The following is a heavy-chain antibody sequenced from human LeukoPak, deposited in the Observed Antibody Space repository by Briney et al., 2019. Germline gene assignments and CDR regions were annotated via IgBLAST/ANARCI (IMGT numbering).Heavy chain of an antibody. CDR3: AREVGATLSNLFDY. V-gene: IGHV1-69*05. Sequence: SVKVSCKASGGTFSSYAISWVRQAPGQGLEWMGGIIPIFGTANYAQKFQGRVTITTDESTSTAYMELRSLRSDDTAVYYCAREVGATLSNLFDYWGQGTLVTVSS. D-gene: IGHD1-26*01. CDR1: GGTFSSYA. J-gene: IGHJ4*02. CDR2: IIPIFGTA.